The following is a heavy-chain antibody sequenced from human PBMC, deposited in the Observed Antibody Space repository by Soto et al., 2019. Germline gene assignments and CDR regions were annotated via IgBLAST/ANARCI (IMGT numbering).Heavy chain of an antibody. Sequence: PGGSLRLSCAASGFTFKNHWMHWVRQVPGKGPVWVSRINGDGSFTSYADAVKGRFTISRDNAKNTLSLQMNSLRAEDTAVYYCAREIYDDYDSSRFDHWGQGTLVTVSS. J-gene: IGHJ4*02. CDR1: GFTFKNHW. V-gene: IGHV3-74*01. CDR2: INGDGSFT. CDR3: AREIYDDYDSSRFDH. D-gene: IGHD3-22*01.